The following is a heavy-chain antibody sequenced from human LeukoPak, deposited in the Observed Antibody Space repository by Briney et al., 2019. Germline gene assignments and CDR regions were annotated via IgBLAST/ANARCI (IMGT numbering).Heavy chain of an antibody. CDR1: GYTFTSYA. V-gene: IGHV1-18*01. D-gene: IGHD3-3*01. Sequence: ASVKVSCKASGYTFTSYAISWVRQAPGQGLEWMGWISAYNGNTNYAQKLQGRVTMTTDTSTSTAYMELRSLRSDDTAVYYCARIRDTVFWSGYYHKRYYFDYWGQGTLVTVSS. J-gene: IGHJ4*02. CDR3: ARIRDTVFWSGYYHKRYYFDY. CDR2: ISAYNGNT.